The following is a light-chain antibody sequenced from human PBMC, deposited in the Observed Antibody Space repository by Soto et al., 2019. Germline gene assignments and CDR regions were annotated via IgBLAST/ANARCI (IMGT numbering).Light chain of an antibody. CDR3: HSYDSSLSGYVV. J-gene: IGLJ2*01. CDR2: GNS. CDR1: SSNIGAGYD. V-gene: IGLV1-40*01. Sequence: QAVVTQPPSVSGAPGQRVTISCTGSSSNIGAGYDVHWYQQLPGTAPKLLIYGNSNRPSGVPDRFSGSKSGTSASLAITGLQAADEADYYCHSYDSSLSGYVVFGGGTKLTVL.